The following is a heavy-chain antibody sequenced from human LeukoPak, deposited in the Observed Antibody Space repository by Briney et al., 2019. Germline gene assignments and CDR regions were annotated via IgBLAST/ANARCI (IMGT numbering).Heavy chain of an antibody. CDR3: AGGDASDI. J-gene: IGHJ3*02. Sequence: GGSLRLSCAASGFTFSSYGMTWVRQAPGKGLEWVANIKPDGSERYYVDSVKGRFTISRDNAKSTLFLQMNSLRAEDTAVYYCAGGDASDIWGQGTMVTVSS. CDR1: GFTFSSYG. V-gene: IGHV3-7*01. D-gene: IGHD6-25*01. CDR2: IKPDGSER.